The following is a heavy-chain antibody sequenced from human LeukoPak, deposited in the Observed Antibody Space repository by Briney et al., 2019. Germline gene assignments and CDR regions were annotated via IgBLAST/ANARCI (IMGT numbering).Heavy chain of an antibody. V-gene: IGHV4-59*01. D-gene: IGHD3-10*01. CDR2: IYYSGST. CDR3: ARSAVRGVDY. CDR1: GGSISGYY. J-gene: IGHJ4*02. Sequence: PSETLSLTWTVPGGSISGYYWSWIRQPPGKGLEWIGYIYYSGSTNSNPSLKSRVTISVDTSKNQFSLKLSSVTAADTAVYYCARSAVRGVDYWGQGTLVTVSS.